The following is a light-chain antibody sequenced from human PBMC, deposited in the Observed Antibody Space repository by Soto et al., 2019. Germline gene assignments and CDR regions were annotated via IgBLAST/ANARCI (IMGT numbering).Light chain of an antibody. CDR2: KAS. CDR1: QSISSW. V-gene: IGKV1-5*03. J-gene: IGKJ2*01. CDR3: QQYNSYPYT. Sequence: DIQMTQSPSTLSASVGDRVTITCRASQSISSWLAWYQQKPGKAPKLLIYKASSLESGVPSRFSGSGSETEFNLTISSLQPDDFANYYCQQYNSYPYTFGQGTKLEIK.